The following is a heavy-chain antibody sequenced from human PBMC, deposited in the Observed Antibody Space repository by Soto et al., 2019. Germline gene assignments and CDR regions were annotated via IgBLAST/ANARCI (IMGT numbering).Heavy chain of an antibody. CDR2: ISGSGGST. V-gene: IGHV3-23*01. CDR3: AKPTDHYYGSAHGRFDY. J-gene: IGHJ4*02. Sequence: EVQLLESGGGLVQPGGSLRLSCAASGFTFSSYAMSWVRQAPGKGLEWVSAISGSGGSTYYADSVKGRFTISRDNSKNTLYLQMNSLRAEDTAVYYCAKPTDHYYGSAHGRFDYWGQGTLVTVSS. CDR1: GFTFSSYA. D-gene: IGHD3-10*01.